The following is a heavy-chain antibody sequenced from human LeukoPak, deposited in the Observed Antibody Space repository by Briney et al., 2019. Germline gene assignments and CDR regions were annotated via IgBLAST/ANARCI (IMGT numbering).Heavy chain of an antibody. D-gene: IGHD6-19*01. V-gene: IGHV4-59*01. J-gene: IGHJ5*02. CDR3: SRAVAGSVGWFDP. CDR2: IYYSGTT. Sequence: SETLSLTCTVSGGSISDYYWSWIRQSPGKGLERIGYIYYSGTTNYNPSLKSRVTISVDTSKNQFSLKLSSVTAADTAVYFCSRAVAGSVGWFDPWGQGTLVTVSS. CDR1: GGSISDYY.